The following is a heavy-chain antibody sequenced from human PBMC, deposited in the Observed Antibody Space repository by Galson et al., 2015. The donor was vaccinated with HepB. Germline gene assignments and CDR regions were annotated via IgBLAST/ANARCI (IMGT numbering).Heavy chain of an antibody. Sequence: SLRLSCAASGFTFTYYAMNWVRQAPGKGPEWVSGITASGGSTYYADSVEGRFTISRDNSKNTLYLHMNSLRAEDTAVYYCAKDGRIVGATAYWYFDLWGRGTLITVSS. D-gene: IGHD1-26*01. CDR2: ITASGGST. CDR1: GFTFTYYA. V-gene: IGHV3-23*01. CDR3: AKDGRIVGATAYWYFDL. J-gene: IGHJ2*01.